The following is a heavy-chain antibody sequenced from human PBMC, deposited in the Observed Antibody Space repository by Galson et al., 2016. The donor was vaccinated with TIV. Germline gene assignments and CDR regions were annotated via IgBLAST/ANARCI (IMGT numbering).Heavy chain of an antibody. J-gene: IGHJ6*02. Sequence: QSGAEVKKPGESLRISCKGSGYSFTNYWISWVRQMPGKGLEWMGKIDPSDSYTNYSPAFQGHVSISADKSINTAYLQWSSLKASDTAMFYCAISLGVPGSIKAGRMRDMDVWGQGTTVTVSS. CDR2: IDPSDSYT. D-gene: IGHD2-2*02. CDR3: AISLGVPGSIKAGRMRDMDV. CDR1: GYSFTNYW. V-gene: IGHV5-10-1*01.